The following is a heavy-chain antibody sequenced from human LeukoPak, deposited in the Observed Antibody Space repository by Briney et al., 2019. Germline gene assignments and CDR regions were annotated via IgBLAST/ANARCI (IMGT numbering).Heavy chain of an antibody. V-gene: IGHV3-30-3*01. CDR1: GFTFSSYA. J-gene: IGHJ4*02. D-gene: IGHD1/OR15-1a*01. CDR3: TKANQTTQRGYFDY. CDR2: ISYDGSNK. Sequence: GGSLRLSCAASGFTFSSYAMHWVRQAPGKGLEWVAVISYDGSNKYYADSVKGRFTISRDNSKNTLYLQMNSLRAEDTAVYYCTKANQTTQRGYFDYRGQGNLVTVSS.